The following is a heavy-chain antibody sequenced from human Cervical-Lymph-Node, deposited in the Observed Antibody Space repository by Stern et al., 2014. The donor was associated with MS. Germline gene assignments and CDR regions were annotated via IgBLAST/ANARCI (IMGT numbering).Heavy chain of an antibody. J-gene: IGHJ6*01. CDR1: RGSVSSGSYH. Sequence: VQLVQSGPGLVKPSETLSLTCSVSRGSVSSGSYHWNWVRQSPGKGLEWIGYIYYNGDTTYNPSLKSRVAMSVDTSKNQFSLKLSSVTAADTAVYYCARVSGSYYEGHAYGMDVWGQGTTVTVSS. V-gene: IGHV4-61*01. CDR3: ARVSGSYYEGHAYGMDV. D-gene: IGHD1-26*01. CDR2: IYYNGDT.